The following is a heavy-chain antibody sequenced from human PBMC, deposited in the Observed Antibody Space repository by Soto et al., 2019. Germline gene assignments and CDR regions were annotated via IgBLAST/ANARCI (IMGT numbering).Heavy chain of an antibody. V-gene: IGHV4-59*01. J-gene: IGHJ4*02. D-gene: IGHD6-19*01. CDR2: IYYSGST. CDR3: VRGRIAVAARGVDFDY. CDR1: GGSISSYY. Sequence: SETLSLTCTVSGGSISSYYWSWIRQPPGKGLEWIGYIYYSGSTNYNPSLKSRVTISVDTSKNQFSLKLSSVTAADTAVYYCVRGRIAVAARGVDFDYWGQGTLVTVSS.